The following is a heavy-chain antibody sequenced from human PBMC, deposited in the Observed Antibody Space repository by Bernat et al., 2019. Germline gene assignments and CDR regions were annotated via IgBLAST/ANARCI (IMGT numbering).Heavy chain of an antibody. CDR3: AKDGGSYYVDDY. Sequence: QVQLVESGGGVVQPGGSLRLSWAASGFTFSSYGMHWVRQAPGKGLEWVAMIRYDGSNKYYADSGKGRFTISRDNSKTPLYLQMNSLRAENTAVYYCAKDGGSYYVDDYWGQGTLVTVSS. CDR1: GFTFSSYG. V-gene: IGHV3-30*02. CDR2: IRYDGSNK. D-gene: IGHD1-26*01. J-gene: IGHJ4*02.